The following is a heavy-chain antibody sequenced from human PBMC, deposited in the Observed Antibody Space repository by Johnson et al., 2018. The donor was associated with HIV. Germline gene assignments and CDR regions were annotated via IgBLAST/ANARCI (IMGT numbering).Heavy chain of an antibody. Sequence: QVQLVESGGGVVQPGGSLRLSCAASGFTFSDYYMNWIRQAPGKGLEWVSYISSSGSTIYYADSVKGRFTISRDNAKNSLYLQRNSLRAEDTALYYCARGAPWSGSDAFDIWGQGTMVTVSS. D-gene: IGHD3-3*01. J-gene: IGHJ3*02. CDR1: GFTFSDYY. CDR3: ARGAPWSGSDAFDI. V-gene: IGHV3-11*01. CDR2: ISSSGSTI.